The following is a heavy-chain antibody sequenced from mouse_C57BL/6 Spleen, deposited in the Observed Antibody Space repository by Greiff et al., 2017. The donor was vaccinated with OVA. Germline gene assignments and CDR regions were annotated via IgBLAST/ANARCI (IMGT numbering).Heavy chain of an antibody. CDR1: GYSITSGYY. Sequence: EVQLVESGPGLVKPSQSLSLTCSVTGYSITSGYYWNWIRQFPGNKLEWMGYISYDGSNNYNPSLKNRISITRDTSKNQFFLKLNSVTTEDTATYYCARDYERFAYWGQGTLVTVSA. V-gene: IGHV3-6*01. J-gene: IGHJ3*01. D-gene: IGHD1-1*01. CDR2: ISYDGSN. CDR3: ARDYERFAY.